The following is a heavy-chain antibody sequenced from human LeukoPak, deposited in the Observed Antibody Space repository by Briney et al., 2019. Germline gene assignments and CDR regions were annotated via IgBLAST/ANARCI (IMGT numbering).Heavy chain of an antibody. CDR3: AREWGLESSGYYYAD. CDR2: ITPIFGTA. J-gene: IGHJ4*02. V-gene: IGHV1-69*01. CDR1: GGTFSRFT. D-gene: IGHD3-22*01. Sequence: GSSVKVSCKASGGTFSRFTISWVRQAPGQGFEWMGGITPIFGTANFAQKFQGRVSITADESTSTAFMELSSLRSEDTAVYYCAREWGLESSGYYYADGGQGTRVTVSS.